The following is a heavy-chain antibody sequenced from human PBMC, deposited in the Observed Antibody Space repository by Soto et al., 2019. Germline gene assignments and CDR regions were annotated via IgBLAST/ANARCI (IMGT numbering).Heavy chain of an antibody. J-gene: IGHJ3*02. V-gene: IGHV4-4*07. CDR3: AREDIVVVVARGGWAFDI. CDR2: IYTSGST. CDR1: GGSISSYY. Sequence: QVQLQESGPGLVKPSETLSLTCTVSGGSISSYYWSWIRQPAGKGLEWIGRIYTSGSTNYNPSLKSRVTMSVDTSKNQFSLKLSSVTAADTAVYYCAREDIVVVVARGGWAFDIWGQGTMVTVSS. D-gene: IGHD2-15*01.